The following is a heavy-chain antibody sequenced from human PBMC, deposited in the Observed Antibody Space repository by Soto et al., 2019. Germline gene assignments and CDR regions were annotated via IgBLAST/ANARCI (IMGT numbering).Heavy chain of an antibody. D-gene: IGHD1-26*01. CDR1: GFSFDNAW. V-gene: IGHV3-15*01. Sequence: EVPLVESGGGLVEPGGSLTLSCATSGFSFDNAWMTWVRQAPGKGLEWVGRMKSKTDGETTDYGSPVEGRFTISRDDSKNILYLHMNSLEIEDTAMYYCTTDLPWSYGALGYWGQGTLVIVSS. CDR3: TTDLPWSYGALGY. J-gene: IGHJ4*02. CDR2: MKSKTDGETT.